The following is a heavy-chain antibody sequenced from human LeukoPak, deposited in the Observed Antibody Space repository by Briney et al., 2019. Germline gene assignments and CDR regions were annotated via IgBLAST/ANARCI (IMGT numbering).Heavy chain of an antibody. V-gene: IGHV5-51*01. CDR3: ASASFVDGSGLGY. D-gene: IGHD6-19*01. Sequence: GASLQISCKGSGYSFTSYWIGWVRQMPGKGLGWMGIIYPGDSDTRYSPSFQGQVTISADKSISTACLQWSSLKASDTAMYYCASASFVDGSGLGYWGQGTLVTVSS. CDR2: IYPGDSDT. CDR1: GYSFTSYW. J-gene: IGHJ4*02.